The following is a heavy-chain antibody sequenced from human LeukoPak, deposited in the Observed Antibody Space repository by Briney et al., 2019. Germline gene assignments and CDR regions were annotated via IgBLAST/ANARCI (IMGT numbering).Heavy chain of an antibody. D-gene: IGHD2-2*01. Sequence: SETLSLTCTVSGGSISSSSYYWGWIRQPPGKGLEWIGSIYYSGSTNYNPSLKSRVTISVDTSKNQFSLKLSSVTAADTAVYYCARGYCSSTSCYAGILDPWGQGTLVTVSS. CDR2: IYYSGST. CDR1: GGSISSSSYY. J-gene: IGHJ5*02. CDR3: ARGYCSSTSCYAGILDP. V-gene: IGHV4-39*07.